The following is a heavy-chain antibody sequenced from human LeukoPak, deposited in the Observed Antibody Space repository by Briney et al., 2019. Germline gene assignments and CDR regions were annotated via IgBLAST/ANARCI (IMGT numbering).Heavy chain of an antibody. D-gene: IGHD4-11*01. J-gene: IGHJ5*02. V-gene: IGHV4-59*01. Sequence: SETLSLTCTVSGGSISSYYWSWIRQPPGKGLEWIGYIYYSGSTNYNPSLKSRVTISVDTSKNQFSLKLSSVTAAATAVHYCARGYDYRNYGWFDPWGQGTLVTVSS. CDR2: IYYSGST. CDR1: GGSISSYY. CDR3: ARGYDYRNYGWFDP.